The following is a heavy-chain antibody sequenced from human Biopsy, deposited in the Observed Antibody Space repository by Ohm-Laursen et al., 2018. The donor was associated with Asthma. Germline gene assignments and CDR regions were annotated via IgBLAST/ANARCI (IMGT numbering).Heavy chain of an antibody. J-gene: IGHJ4*01. CDR3: AKSADYYDSTDYLDF. V-gene: IGHV3-7*03. CDR2: INPDGRET. Sequence: SLRLSCAASPFTFSNHWMNWVRQAPGKGLEWVANINPDGRETRHVDSVKGRFTISRDNAKNSLYLQMQSLRPEDTAFYYCAKSADYYDSTDYLDFWGRGTLVTVSS. D-gene: IGHD3-22*01. CDR1: PFTFSNHW.